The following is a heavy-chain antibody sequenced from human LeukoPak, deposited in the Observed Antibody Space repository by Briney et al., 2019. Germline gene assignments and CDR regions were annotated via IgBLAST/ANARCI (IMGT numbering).Heavy chain of an antibody. CDR3: ASGYSGYAPFDY. V-gene: IGHV4-59*01. Sequence: SETLSLTCTVSGGSISSYYWSWIRQPPGKGLEWIGYIYYSGSTSYNPSLKSRVTISVDTSKNQFSLKLSSVTAADTAVYYCASGYSGYAPFDYWGQGTLVTVSS. J-gene: IGHJ4*02. CDR2: IYYSGST. CDR1: GGSISSYY. D-gene: IGHD5-12*01.